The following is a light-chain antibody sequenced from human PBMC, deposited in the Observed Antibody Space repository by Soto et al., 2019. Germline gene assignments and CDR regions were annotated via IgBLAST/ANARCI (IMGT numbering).Light chain of an antibody. Sequence: EIVLTQSPGTLSLSPGGRATLSCRASQSVSSSYLAWYQQKPGQAPRLLIYGASSRATGIPDRFSGSVSGIDFTLTISRLEPEDFAVYYCQQYGSSITFGQGTRLEIK. V-gene: IGKV3-20*01. J-gene: IGKJ5*01. CDR1: QSVSSSY. CDR3: QQYGSSIT. CDR2: GAS.